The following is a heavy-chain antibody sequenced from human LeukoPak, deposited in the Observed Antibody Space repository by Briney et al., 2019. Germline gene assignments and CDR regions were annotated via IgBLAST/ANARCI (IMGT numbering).Heavy chain of an antibody. CDR1: GFTFSSYA. D-gene: IGHD1-26*01. CDR3: AKDSGARPHFDY. Sequence: GRSLRLSCAASGFTFSSYAMHWVRQAPGKGLEWVAVISYDGSNKYYADSVKGRFTISRDNSKNTLYLQMNSLRAEDTAVYYCAKDSGARPHFDYWGQGTLVTVSS. CDR2: ISYDGSNK. J-gene: IGHJ4*02. V-gene: IGHV3-30*04.